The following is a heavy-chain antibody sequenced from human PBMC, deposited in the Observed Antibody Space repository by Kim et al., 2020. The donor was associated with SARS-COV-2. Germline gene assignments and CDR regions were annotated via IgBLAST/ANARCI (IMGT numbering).Heavy chain of an antibody. CDR2: ISSSSSYI. J-gene: IGHJ4*02. Sequence: GGSLRLSCAASGFTFSSYSMNWVRQAPGKGLEWVSSISSSSSYIYYADSVKGRFTISRDNAKNSLYLQMNSLRAEDTAVYYCAREKGGYDSSGYPDYWGQGTLVTVSS. D-gene: IGHD3-22*01. V-gene: IGHV3-21*01. CDR1: GFTFSSYS. CDR3: AREKGGYDSSGYPDY.